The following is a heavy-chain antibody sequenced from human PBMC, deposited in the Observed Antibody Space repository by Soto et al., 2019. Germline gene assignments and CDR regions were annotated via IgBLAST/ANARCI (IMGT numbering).Heavy chain of an antibody. CDR3: STRAYDTNGYYRFDP. V-gene: IGHV4-34*01. CDR1: GGSLSGHS. J-gene: IGHJ5*01. Sequence: SETLSLTCAVYGGSLSGHSWTGIRQSPGKGLEWMGDINHSGRVNYSPSLKSRVTISLDTSKNQFSLSLSAVTAADTAMYYCSTRAYDTNGYYRFDPWGQGTLVTVSS. D-gene: IGHD3-22*01. CDR2: INHSGRV.